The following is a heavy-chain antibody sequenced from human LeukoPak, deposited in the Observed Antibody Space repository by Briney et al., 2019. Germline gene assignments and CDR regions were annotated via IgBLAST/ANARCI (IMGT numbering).Heavy chain of an antibody. V-gene: IGHV3-21*04. Sequence: GGSLRLSCAASGFTFSSYSMNWVRQAPGKGLEWVSSISSSSSYIYYADSVKGRFTISRDNSKNTLYLQMNSLRAEDTAVYYCAKASIVATIPWGFDYWGQGTLVTVSS. J-gene: IGHJ4*02. CDR2: ISSSSSYI. D-gene: IGHD5-12*01. CDR1: GFTFSSYS. CDR3: AKASIVATIPWGFDY.